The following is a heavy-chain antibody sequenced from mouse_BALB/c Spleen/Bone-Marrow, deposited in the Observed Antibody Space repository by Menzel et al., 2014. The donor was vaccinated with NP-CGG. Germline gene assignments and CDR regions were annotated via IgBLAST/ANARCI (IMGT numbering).Heavy chain of an antibody. D-gene: IGHD2-1*01. V-gene: IGHV7-3*02. CDR1: GFTFTDYY. J-gene: IGHJ3*01. CDR3: ARDYGNYVRFAY. CDR2: IRNKANGYTT. Sequence: VQLKQSGGGLVQPGGSLRLSCATSGFTFTDYYMSWVRQPPGKALEWLGFIRNKANGYTTEYSASVKGRFTISRDNSQSILYLQMNTLGAEDSATYYCARDYGNYVRFAYWGQGTLVTVSA.